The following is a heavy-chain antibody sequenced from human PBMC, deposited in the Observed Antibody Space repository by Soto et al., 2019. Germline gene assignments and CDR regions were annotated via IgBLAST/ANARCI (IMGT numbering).Heavy chain of an antibody. CDR3: ARGLVVVPAAMYDHYYYMDV. J-gene: IGHJ6*03. CDR2: ISANNGNT. Sequence: ASVKVSCKASGYTFTSYGISWVRQAPGQGLEWMGWISANNGNTSYAQKLQGRVTMTTDTSTSTAYMELSSLRSEDTAVYYCARGLVVVPAAMYDHYYYMDVWGKGTTVTVSS. CDR1: GYTFTSYG. V-gene: IGHV1-18*01. D-gene: IGHD2-2*01.